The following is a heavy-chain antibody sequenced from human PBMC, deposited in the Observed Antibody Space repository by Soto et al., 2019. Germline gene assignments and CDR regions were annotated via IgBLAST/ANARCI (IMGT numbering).Heavy chain of an antibody. CDR2: IKQDGSGK. CDR1: GFTFSSYW. CDR3: ASSPTLSHFDY. Sequence: GGSLRLSCAASGFTFSSYWMSWVRQAPGKGLEWVANIKQDGSGKYYVDSVKGRFTISRDNAKNSLYLQMNSLRAEDTAVYYCASSPTLSHFDYWGQGTLVTVSS. J-gene: IGHJ4*02. V-gene: IGHV3-7*01.